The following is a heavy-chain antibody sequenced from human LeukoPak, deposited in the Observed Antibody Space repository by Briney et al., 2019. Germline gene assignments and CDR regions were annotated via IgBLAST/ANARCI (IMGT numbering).Heavy chain of an antibody. CDR3: ARARYQLLGTYYDFWSGPQDAFDI. V-gene: IGHV3-74*01. Sequence: PGGPLRLSCAASGFTFSSYWMHWVRQAPGKGLVWVSRINSDGSSTSYADSVKGRFTISRDNAKNTLYLQMNSLRAEDTAVYYCARARYQLLGTYYDFWSGPQDAFDIWGQGTMVTVSS. CDR1: GFTFSSYW. D-gene: IGHD3-3*01. CDR2: INSDGSST. J-gene: IGHJ3*02.